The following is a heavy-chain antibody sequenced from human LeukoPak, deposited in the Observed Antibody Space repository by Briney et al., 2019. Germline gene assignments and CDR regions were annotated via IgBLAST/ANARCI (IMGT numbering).Heavy chain of an antibody. V-gene: IGHV1-69*04. CDR2: IVPILGVT. CDR3: ARDLVGSTTGWFDP. J-gene: IGHJ5*02. D-gene: IGHD1-26*01. Sequence: ASVTVSCKASGGTFSRHALSWVRQAPGQGLEWMGRIVPILGVTNFAQKFQGRVATTADTSTSTAYMELSSLRSEDTAVYYCARDLVGSTTGWFDPWGQGTLVTVSS. CDR1: GGTFSRHA.